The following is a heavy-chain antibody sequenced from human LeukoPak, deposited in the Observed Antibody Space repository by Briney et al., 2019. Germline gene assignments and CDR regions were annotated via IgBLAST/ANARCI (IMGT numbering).Heavy chain of an antibody. CDR3: GRDPTDGYAHADY. D-gene: IGHD5-24*01. CDR2: IQANSGAT. V-gene: IGHV1-2*02. CDR1: GYTLTDHH. Sequence: ASVKVSCKASGYTLTDHHILWLRQVPGQGLEWMGWIQANSGATKFAQDFQGGVTMTRDATTNTAYMELRSLRSDDTAIYYCGRDPTDGYAHADYWGQGTLVTVSS. J-gene: IGHJ4*02.